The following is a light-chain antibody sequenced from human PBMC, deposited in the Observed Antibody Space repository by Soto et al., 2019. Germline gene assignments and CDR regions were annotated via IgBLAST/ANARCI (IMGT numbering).Light chain of an antibody. CDR1: SSDVGSYNL. CDR3: CSYAGSRTV. V-gene: IGLV2-23*02. Sequence: QSVLTQPASVSGSPGQSITISCTGTSSDVGSYNLVSWYQQHPGKAPKLMICEVSKRPSGVSNRFSGSKSGNTASLTISGLQAEDEADYYCCSYAGSRTVFRTGTKVTDL. J-gene: IGLJ1*01. CDR2: EVS.